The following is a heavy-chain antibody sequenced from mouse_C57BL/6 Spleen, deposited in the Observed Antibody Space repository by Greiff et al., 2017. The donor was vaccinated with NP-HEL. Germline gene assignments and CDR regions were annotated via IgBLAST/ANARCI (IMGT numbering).Heavy chain of an antibody. D-gene: IGHD1-1*01. Sequence: QVQLQQSGPELVKPGASVKISCKASGYAFSSSWMNWVKQRPGKGLEWIGRIYPGDGDTNYNGKFKGKATLTADKSSSTAYMQLSSLTSEDSAVYFCARVTTVVGDYWGQGTTLTVSS. CDR1: GYAFSSSW. CDR2: IYPGDGDT. J-gene: IGHJ2*01. CDR3: ARVTTVVGDY. V-gene: IGHV1-82*01.